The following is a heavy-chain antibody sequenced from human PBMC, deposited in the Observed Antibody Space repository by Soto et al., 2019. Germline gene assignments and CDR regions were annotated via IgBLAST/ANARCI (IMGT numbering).Heavy chain of an antibody. D-gene: IGHD6-13*01. CDR3: ARDLGIAAAGTVY. CDR2: IWYDGSNK. CDR1: GFTFSSYG. V-gene: IGHV3-33*01. Sequence: QVQLVESGGGVVQPGRSLRLSCAASGFTFSSYGMHWVRQAPGKGLEWVAVIWYDGSNKYYADSVKGRFTISRDNSKNTRYLQMNSLRAEDTAVYYCARDLGIAAAGTVYWGQGTLVTVSS. J-gene: IGHJ4*02.